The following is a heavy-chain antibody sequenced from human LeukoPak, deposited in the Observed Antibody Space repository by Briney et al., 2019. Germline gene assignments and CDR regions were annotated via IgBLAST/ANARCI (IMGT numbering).Heavy chain of an antibody. J-gene: IGHJ4*02. V-gene: IGHV4-4*02. Sequence: SETLSLTCAVSGGSISSSNWWSWVRQPPGKGLEWIGEIYRSGSTNYNPSLKSRVSISVDKSKNQFSLKLSSVTAADTAMYYCARYRGASGYHFDYWGQGTLVTVSS. D-gene: IGHD5-12*01. CDR2: IYRSGST. CDR1: GGSISSSNW. CDR3: ARYRGASGYHFDY.